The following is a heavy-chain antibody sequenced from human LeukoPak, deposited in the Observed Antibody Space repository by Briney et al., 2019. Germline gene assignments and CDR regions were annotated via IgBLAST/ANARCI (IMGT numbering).Heavy chain of an antibody. J-gene: IGHJ4*02. D-gene: IGHD3-10*01. Sequence: KPSETLSLTCAVYGGSFSGYYWSWIRQPSGKGLEWIGEINHSGSTNYNPSLKSRVTISVDTSKNQFSLKLSSVTAADTAVYYCARGSGTLYYWGQGTLVTVSS. CDR2: INHSGST. CDR3: ARGSGTLYY. V-gene: IGHV4-34*01. CDR1: GGSFSGYY.